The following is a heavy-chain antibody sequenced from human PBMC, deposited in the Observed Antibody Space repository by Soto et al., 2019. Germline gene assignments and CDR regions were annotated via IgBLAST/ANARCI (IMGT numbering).Heavy chain of an antibody. V-gene: IGHV3-64*01. CDR1: GFTFSSYD. J-gene: IGHJ4*02. CDR2: INSNGGIT. Sequence: EVQLVESGGCLVQPGGSLRLSCAASGFTFSSYDMHWVCQAPGKGLEYISAINSNGGITYYANSVKGRLTISRDNSKNTVYLQIGSLRVEDMAVYYCVRDTSFDCWGQGTLVTVSS. CDR3: VRDTSFDC.